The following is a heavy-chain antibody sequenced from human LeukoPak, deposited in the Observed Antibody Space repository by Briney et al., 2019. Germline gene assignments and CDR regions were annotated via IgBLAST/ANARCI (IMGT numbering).Heavy chain of an antibody. CDR3: ARGYSSSCFRCGAFDI. CDR1: GGSISSYY. V-gene: IGHV4-59*01. CDR2: IYYSGST. Sequence: PSETLSLTCTVSGGSISSYYWSWIRQPPGKGLEWIGYIYYSGSTNYNPSLKSRVTMSVDTSKNQFSLKLSSVTAADTAVYYCARGYSSSCFRCGAFDIWGQGTMVTVSS. J-gene: IGHJ3*02. D-gene: IGHD6-13*01.